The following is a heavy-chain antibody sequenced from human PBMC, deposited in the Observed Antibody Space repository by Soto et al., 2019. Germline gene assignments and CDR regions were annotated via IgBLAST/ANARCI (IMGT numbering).Heavy chain of an antibody. V-gene: IGHV3-30-3*01. CDR3: ARDYGAAAASFFVY. J-gene: IGHJ4*02. Sequence: PGGSLRLSCAASGFTFSTYAMHWVRQSPGKGLEWLAGMSSDGSNSYYADSVKGRFTISRDNSKNTLYVQMNSLRAEDTAVYYCARDYGAAAASFFVYWGQGTLVTVSS. CDR2: MSSDGSNS. D-gene: IGHD6-25*01. CDR1: GFTFSTYA.